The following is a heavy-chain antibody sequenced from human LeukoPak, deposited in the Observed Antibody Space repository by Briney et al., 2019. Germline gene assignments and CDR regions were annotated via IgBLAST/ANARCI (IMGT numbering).Heavy chain of an antibody. Sequence: SVKVSCKASGGTFSSYAISWVRQAPGQGLEWMGRIIPIFGTANYAQKFQGRVTITTDESTSTAYVELSSLRSEDTAVYYCARGRPTMVRGVTNWFDPWGQGTLVTVSS. D-gene: IGHD3-10*01. J-gene: IGHJ5*02. V-gene: IGHV1-69*05. CDR1: GGTFSSYA. CDR2: IIPIFGTA. CDR3: ARGRPTMVRGVTNWFDP.